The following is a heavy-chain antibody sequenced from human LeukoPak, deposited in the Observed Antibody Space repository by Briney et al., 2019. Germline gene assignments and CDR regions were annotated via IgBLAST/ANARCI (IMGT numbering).Heavy chain of an antibody. CDR2: ISYDGSNK. V-gene: IGHV3-30-3*01. D-gene: IGHD1-26*01. CDR1: GFTFSSYA. Sequence: GGSLRLSCAASGFTFSSYAMHWVRQAPGKGLEWVAVISYDGSNKYYADSVKGRFTISRDNSKNTLYLQMNSLRAEDTAVYYCAKALGEWELLNDAFDIWGQGTMVTVSS. J-gene: IGHJ3*02. CDR3: AKALGEWELLNDAFDI.